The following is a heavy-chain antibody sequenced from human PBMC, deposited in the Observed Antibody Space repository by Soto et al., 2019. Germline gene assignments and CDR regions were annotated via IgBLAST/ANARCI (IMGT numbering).Heavy chain of an antibody. Sequence: SETLSLTCTVSGGSVSSGGYYWSWIRQYPGKGLEWIGHIHYNGRTYYNSSLESRLTISVDKSKNQFSLKLSSVTAADTAVYYCARDLLWLGDYYYMDVWGKGTKVTVSS. V-gene: IGHV4-31*03. CDR1: GGSVSSGGYY. CDR2: IHYNGRT. CDR3: ARDLLWLGDYYYMDV. J-gene: IGHJ6*03. D-gene: IGHD3-10*01.